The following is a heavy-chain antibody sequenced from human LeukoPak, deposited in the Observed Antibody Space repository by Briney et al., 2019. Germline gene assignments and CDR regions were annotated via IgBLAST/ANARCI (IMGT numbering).Heavy chain of an antibody. CDR3: ARDLGGQWLVFDY. CDR2: INAGNGNT. V-gene: IGHV1-3*01. Sequence: ASVKVSCKAVGYTFTNYVLHWVRQAPGQRLGWMGWINAGNGNTKYSQKFQGRVTITRDTSASTACMELSSLRSEDTAIYYCARDLGGQWLVFDYWGQGTLVTVSS. D-gene: IGHD6-19*01. CDR1: GYTFTNYV. J-gene: IGHJ4*02.